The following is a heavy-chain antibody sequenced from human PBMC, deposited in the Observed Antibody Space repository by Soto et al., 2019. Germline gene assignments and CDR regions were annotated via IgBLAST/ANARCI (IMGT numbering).Heavy chain of an antibody. V-gene: IGHV2-5*01. CDR2: IYYNDDR. D-gene: IGHD5-12*01. Sequence: SGPTLVNPTQTLTLTCTFSGFSFTTAGVAVGWIRQTPGGALEWLTLIYYNDDRRFSPSLKTRLSITGDTSKNQVVLSLTNVDPGDTATYFCAHSDGGYEIIYFDFWGQGIPVTVSS. J-gene: IGHJ4*02. CDR1: GFSFTTAGVA. CDR3: AHSDGGYEIIYFDF.